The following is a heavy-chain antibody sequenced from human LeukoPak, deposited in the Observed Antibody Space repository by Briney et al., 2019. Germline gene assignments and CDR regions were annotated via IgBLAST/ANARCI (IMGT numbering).Heavy chain of an antibody. Sequence: GESLKISCKGSGYSFTSYWIGWVRQMPGKGLEWMGIIYPGDSDTRYSPSFQGQVTISADKSTSTAYLHWSSLKASDTAMYYCASAYSYSNDAFDIWGQGTMVTVSS. D-gene: IGHD5-18*01. CDR1: GYSFTSYW. V-gene: IGHV5-51*01. CDR2: IYPGDSDT. J-gene: IGHJ3*02. CDR3: ASAYSYSNDAFDI.